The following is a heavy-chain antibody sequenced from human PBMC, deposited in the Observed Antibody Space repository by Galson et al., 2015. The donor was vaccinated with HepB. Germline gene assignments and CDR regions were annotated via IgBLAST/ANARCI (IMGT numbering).Heavy chain of an antibody. J-gene: IGHJ4*02. CDR3: ARKYIWGNYRATDY. CDR1: GGSMNIPTYS. CDR2: IPYTGNT. V-gene: IGHV4-39*07. D-gene: IGHD3-16*02. Sequence: ETLSLTCTVSGGSMNIPTYSWVWIRQPPGKGLEWIGSIPYTGNTYYNPSLKSRVIMSVDTSRNQFSLNLNSVTAADTAVYYCARKYIWGNYRATDYWGQGTLVTVSS.